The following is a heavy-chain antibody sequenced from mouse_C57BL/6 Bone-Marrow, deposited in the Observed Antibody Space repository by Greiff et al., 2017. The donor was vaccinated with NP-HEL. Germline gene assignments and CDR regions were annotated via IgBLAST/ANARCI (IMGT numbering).Heavy chain of an antibody. CDR2: IDPSDSYT. CDR3: ARKAYYGRSYEFAY. CDR1: GYTFTTYW. V-gene: IGHV1-50*01. J-gene: IGHJ3*01. Sequence: QVQLQQPGAELVKPGASVKLSCKASGYTFTTYWMQWVKQRPGQSPEWIGEIDPSDSYTNYNQKFKGKATLTVDTSSSTANMQLSSLTSEDSAVYYCARKAYYGRSYEFAYWGQGTLVTVSA. D-gene: IGHD1-1*01.